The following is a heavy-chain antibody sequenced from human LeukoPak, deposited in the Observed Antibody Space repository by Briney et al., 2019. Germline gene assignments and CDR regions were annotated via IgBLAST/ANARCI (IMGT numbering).Heavy chain of an antibody. V-gene: IGHV4-34*01. CDR3: ARVRSTMTTPSAFDI. CDR1: GGSFSGYY. J-gene: IGHJ3*02. CDR2: INHSGST. D-gene: IGHD4-17*01. Sequence: PSETLSLTCAVYGGSFSGYYWSWIRQPPGKGLEWIGEINHSGSTNYNPSLKSRVTISVDTSKNQFSLKLSSVTAADTAVYYCARVRSTMTTPSAFDIWGQGTMVTVSS.